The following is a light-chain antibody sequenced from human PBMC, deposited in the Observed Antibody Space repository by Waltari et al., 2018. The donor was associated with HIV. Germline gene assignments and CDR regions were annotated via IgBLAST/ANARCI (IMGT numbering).Light chain of an antibody. CDR2: AAS. V-gene: IGKV1-39*01. CDR3: QQSYSTPVT. Sequence: DIPMTQSPSSLSPSVGDRVTITCRASQSISSYLNWYQQKPGKAPKLLIYAASSLQSGVPSRFSGSGSGTDFTLTISSLQPEDFATYYCQQSYSTPVTFGQGTKVEIK. J-gene: IGKJ1*01. CDR1: QSISSY.